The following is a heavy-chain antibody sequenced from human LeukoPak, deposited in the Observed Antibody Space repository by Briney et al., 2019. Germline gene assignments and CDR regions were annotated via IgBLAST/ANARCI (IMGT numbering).Heavy chain of an antibody. CDR3: ARLRPYSSTWYAYYGMDV. CDR1: SSSRYY. D-gene: IGHD6-13*01. CDR2: IKEDGTQT. Sequence: SSSRYYWVWLRQPPGKGLEWVANIKEDGTQTIYVDSVKGRFTMSRDNAKNSLYLQMNGLRAEETAVYYCARLRPYSSTWYAYYGMDVWGQGTTVTVSS. V-gene: IGHV3-7*01. J-gene: IGHJ6*02.